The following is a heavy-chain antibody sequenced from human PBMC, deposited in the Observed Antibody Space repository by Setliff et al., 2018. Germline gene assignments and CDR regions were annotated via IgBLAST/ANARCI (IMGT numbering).Heavy chain of an antibody. CDR1: GGSISSSSYY. J-gene: IGHJ3*01. V-gene: IGHV4-39*07. CDR2: IYYSGST. CDR3: ARGKIRITMIVVPTGGAFDV. Sequence: PSETLSLTCTVSGGSISSSSYYWGWIRQPPGKGQEWIGSIYYSGSTYYNPSLKSRATISVDTSKNQFSLKLSSVTAADTAVYYCARGKIRITMIVVPTGGAFDVWGQGTMVTVSS. D-gene: IGHD3-22*01.